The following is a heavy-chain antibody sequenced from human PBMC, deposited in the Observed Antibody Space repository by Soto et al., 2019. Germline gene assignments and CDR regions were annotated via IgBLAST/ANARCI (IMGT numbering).Heavy chain of an antibody. Sequence: SDTLSLTCTVSGGSISSYYWSWIRQPPGKGLEWIGYIYYSGSTDYNPSLKSRVTISVDTSKNQFSLKLSSVAAADTAVYYCARGIFGGYDPYYYYYYDVDLGGKGTTVTVTS. CDR3: ARGIFGGYDPYYYYYYDVDL. J-gene: IGHJ6*03. V-gene: IGHV4-59*07. CDR2: IYYSGST. CDR1: GGSISSYY. D-gene: IGHD5-12*01.